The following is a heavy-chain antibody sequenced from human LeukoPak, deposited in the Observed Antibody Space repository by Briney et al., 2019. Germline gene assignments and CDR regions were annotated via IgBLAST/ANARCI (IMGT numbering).Heavy chain of an antibody. CDR3: ARGSRELYYFDY. Sequence: SETLSLTCTVSGVSISSGGYYWSWIRQPPGKGLEWIGYIYYSGSTKYNPSLKSRVTISVDASKTQFSLKLNSVTAADTAVYYCARGSRELYYFDYWGQGTLVTVSS. CDR1: GVSISSGGYY. J-gene: IGHJ4*02. V-gene: IGHV4-61*08. CDR2: IYYSGST. D-gene: IGHD1-7*01.